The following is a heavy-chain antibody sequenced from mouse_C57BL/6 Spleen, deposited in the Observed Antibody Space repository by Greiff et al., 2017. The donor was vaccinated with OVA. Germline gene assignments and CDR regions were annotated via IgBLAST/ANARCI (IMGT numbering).Heavy chain of an antibody. CDR2: ISSGGSYT. D-gene: IGHD2-5*01. CDR3: ARDSKKAWFAY. J-gene: IGHJ3*01. V-gene: IGHV5-6*01. CDR1: GFTFSSYG. Sequence: EVMLVESGGDLVKPGGSLKLSCAASGFTFSSYGMSWVRQTPDKRLEWVATISSGGSYTSYPDSVKGRFTISRDNAKNTLYLQMSSLKSEDTAMYYCARDSKKAWFAYWGQGTLVTVSA.